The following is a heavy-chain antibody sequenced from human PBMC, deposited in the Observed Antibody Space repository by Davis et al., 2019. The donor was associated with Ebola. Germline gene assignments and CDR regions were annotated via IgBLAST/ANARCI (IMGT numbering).Heavy chain of an antibody. Sequence: PSETLSLTCTVSGGSVSSGHYYWSWIRQPPGKGLQWIGYIYYTRYTDYNPSLKSRVTISVDTSKNQFSLKLSSVTAADTAVYYCARGNYYYYMDVWGKGTTVTVSS. V-gene: IGHV4-61*01. D-gene: IGHD3-10*01. CDR1: GGSVSSGHYY. J-gene: IGHJ6*03. CDR2: IYYTRYT. CDR3: ARGNYYYYMDV.